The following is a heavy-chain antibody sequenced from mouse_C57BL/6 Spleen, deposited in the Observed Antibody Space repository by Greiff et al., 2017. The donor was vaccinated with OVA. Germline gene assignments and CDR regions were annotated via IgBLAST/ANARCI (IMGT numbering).Heavy chain of an antibody. D-gene: IGHD2-4*01. J-gene: IGHJ3*01. CDR1: GYAFSSSW. CDR2: IYPGDGDT. CDR3: ARCPYDYDGGAWFAY. Sequence: QVQLQQSGPELVKPGASVKISCKASGYAFSSSWMNWVKQRPGKGLEWIGRIYPGDGDTNYNGKFKGKATLTADKSSSTAYMQLSSLTSEDSAVYFCARCPYDYDGGAWFAYWGQGTLVTVSA. V-gene: IGHV1-82*01.